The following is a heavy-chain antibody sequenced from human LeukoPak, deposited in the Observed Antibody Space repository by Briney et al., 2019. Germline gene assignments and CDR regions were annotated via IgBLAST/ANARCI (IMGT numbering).Heavy chain of an antibody. CDR2: IIPIFGIT. V-gene: IGHV1-69*01. CDR3: ARVGLSCNNSSCRDY. CDR1: VGTFSRYA. J-gene: IGHJ4*02. D-gene: IGHD2/OR15-2a*01. Sequence: SLKVSCKASVGTFSRYAISCVRQAPGDGLEWRGGIIPIFGITNYAQKFQSRVTITVDESKNTAYMELSSVRAEDTAVYYCARVGLSCNNSSCRDYWGQGTLVTVSS.